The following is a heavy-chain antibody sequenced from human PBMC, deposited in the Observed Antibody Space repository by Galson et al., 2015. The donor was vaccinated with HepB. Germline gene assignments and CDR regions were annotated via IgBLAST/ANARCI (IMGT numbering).Heavy chain of an antibody. J-gene: IGHJ6*02. V-gene: IGHV3-64D*06. CDR2: ISSNGGST. CDR1: GFTFSSYA. D-gene: IGHD6-19*01. CDR3: VKDLNLSGWYEWVYYYYYGMDV. Sequence: SLRLSCAASGFTFSSYAMHWVRQAPGKGLEYVSAISSNGGSTYYADSVKGRFTISRDNSKNTLYLQMSSLRAEDTAVYYCVKDLNLSGWYEWVYYYYYGMDVWGQGTTVTVSS.